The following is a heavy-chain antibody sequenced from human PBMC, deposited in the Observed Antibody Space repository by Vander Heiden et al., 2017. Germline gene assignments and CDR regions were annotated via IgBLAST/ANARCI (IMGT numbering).Heavy chain of an antibody. V-gene: IGHV3-11*01. J-gene: IGHJ4*02. CDR3: ARRVFCSGCYLVTP. D-gene: IGHD3-3*01. CDR2: ISSSGSTI. Sequence: QVQLVEAGGGLVKPGGSLGPSCAASGFTFSDYYLSWLRQAPGRGLEWVSYISSSGSTIYYSVAGKCRFTISRDNAKISLHLQMQRLRDAATSVCDCARRVFCSGCYLVTPWGQGTLVTVSS. CDR1: GFTFSDYY.